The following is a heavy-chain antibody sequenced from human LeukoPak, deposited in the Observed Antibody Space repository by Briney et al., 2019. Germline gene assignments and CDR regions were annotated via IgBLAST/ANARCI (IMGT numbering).Heavy chain of an antibody. J-gene: IGHJ4*02. D-gene: IGHD5-12*01. CDR1: GFTFSSYA. CDR3: ARAVGRYSGYDSRGSLGPKRNPPDY. CDR2: ISYDGSNK. Sequence: PGGSLRLSCAASGFTFSSYAMHWVRQAPGKGLEWVAVISYDGSNKYYADSVKGRFTISRDNSKNTLYLQMNSLRAEDTAVYYCARAVGRYSGYDSRGSLGPKRNPPDYWGQGTLVTVSS. V-gene: IGHV3-30-3*01.